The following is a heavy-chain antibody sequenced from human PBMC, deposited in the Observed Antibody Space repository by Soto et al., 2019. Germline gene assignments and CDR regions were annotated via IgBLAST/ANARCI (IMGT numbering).Heavy chain of an antibody. D-gene: IGHD5-18*01. CDR3: ARHGAIYSNSWYDFDY. CDR1: GGSLSSYY. CDR2: MYNSGSA. V-gene: IGHV4-59*08. J-gene: IGHJ4*02. Sequence: QVQLQESGPGLVKPSETLSLTCTVSGGSLSSYYWSWIRQPPGKGLEWVGYMYNSGSANYNPSLKSRVTISVDMSQNQSSLRLTSVTAADTAVYYCARHGAIYSNSWYDFDYWGQGTLVTVSS.